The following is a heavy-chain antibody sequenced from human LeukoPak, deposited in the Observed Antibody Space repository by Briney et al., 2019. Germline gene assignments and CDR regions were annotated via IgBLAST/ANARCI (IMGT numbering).Heavy chain of an antibody. J-gene: IGHJ4*02. D-gene: IGHD1-7*01. CDR1: GGSISSSSYD. Sequence: PSETLSLTCTVSGGSISSSSYDWGRIRQPPGKGLEGNGSIYSSGSTYYNPSLKSRVTISVDTSKNQFSLKLSSVTAADTAVYYCARVNWNYECADYWGQGTLVTVSS. CDR2: IYSSGST. CDR3: ARVNWNYECADY. V-gene: IGHV4-39*07.